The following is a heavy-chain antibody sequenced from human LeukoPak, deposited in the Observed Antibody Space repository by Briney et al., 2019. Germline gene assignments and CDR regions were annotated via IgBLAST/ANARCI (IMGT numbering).Heavy chain of an antibody. J-gene: IGHJ4*02. CDR3: VKDLGQPWLVSYFDY. D-gene: IGHD6-19*01. V-gene: IGHV3-64D*06. CDR2: IISNGGST. Sequence: PGGSLRLSCSASGFTFSSYAMHWVRQAPGKGLEYVSDIISNGGSTYYADSVKGRFTISRDNSKHRLYLQMSSLRAEHTAVYYRVKDLGQPWLVSYFDYWGQGTLVTVSS. CDR1: GFTFSSYA.